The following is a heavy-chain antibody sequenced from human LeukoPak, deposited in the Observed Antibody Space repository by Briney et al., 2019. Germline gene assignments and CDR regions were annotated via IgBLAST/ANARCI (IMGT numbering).Heavy chain of an antibody. CDR3: ARGKIIAVAGTGNGAFDI. CDR2: IIPILGIA. Sequence: SVTVSCKASGGTFSSYAISWVRQAPGQGLEWMGRIIPILGIANYAQKFQGRVTITADKSTSTAYMELSSLRSEDTAVYYCARGKIIAVAGTGNGAFDIWGQGTMVTVSS. V-gene: IGHV1-69*04. D-gene: IGHD6-19*01. J-gene: IGHJ3*02. CDR1: GGTFSSYA.